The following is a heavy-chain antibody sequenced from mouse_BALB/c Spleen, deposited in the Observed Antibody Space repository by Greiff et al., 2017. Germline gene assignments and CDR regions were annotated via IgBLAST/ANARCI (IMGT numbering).Heavy chain of an antibody. Sequence: VQLKQSGAELVKPGASVKLSCTASGFNIKDTYMHWVKQRPEQGLEWIGRIDPANGNTKYDPKFQGKATITADTSSNTAYLQLSSLTSEDTAVYYCAPHGRFAYWGQGTLVTVSA. CDR3: APHGRFAY. CDR2: IDPANGNT. CDR1: GFNIKDTY. V-gene: IGHV14-3*02. D-gene: IGHD1-2*01. J-gene: IGHJ3*01.